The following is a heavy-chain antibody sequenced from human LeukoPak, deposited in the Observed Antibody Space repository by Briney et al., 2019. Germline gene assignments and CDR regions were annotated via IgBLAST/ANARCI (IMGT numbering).Heavy chain of an antibody. D-gene: IGHD6-19*01. CDR2: INHSGST. Sequence: SETLSLTCTVSGGSISSYYWSWIRQPPGKGLEWIGEINHSGSTNYNPSLKSRVTISVDTSKNQFSLKLSSVTAADTAVYYCARGQWLVRYFDYWGQGTLVTVSS. V-gene: IGHV4-34*01. J-gene: IGHJ4*02. CDR3: ARGQWLVRYFDY. CDR1: GGSISSYY.